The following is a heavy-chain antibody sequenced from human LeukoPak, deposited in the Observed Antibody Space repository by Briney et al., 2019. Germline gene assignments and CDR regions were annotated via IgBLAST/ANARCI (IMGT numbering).Heavy chain of an antibody. CDR2: IYYSGST. CDR3: ARGLVAGSYYYYGMDV. J-gene: IGHJ6*02. V-gene: IGHV4-59*01. D-gene: IGHD6-19*01. Sequence: PSETLSLTCTVSGGSISSYYWSWIRQPPGKGLERIGYIYYSGSTNYNPSLKSRVTISVDTSKNQFSLKLSSVTAADTAVYYCARGLVAGSYYYYGMDVWGQGTTVTVSS. CDR1: GGSISSYY.